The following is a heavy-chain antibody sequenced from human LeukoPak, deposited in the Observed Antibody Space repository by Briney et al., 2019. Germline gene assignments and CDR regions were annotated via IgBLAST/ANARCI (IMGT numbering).Heavy chain of an antibody. CDR1: GGSFSGYY. Sequence: PSETLSLTCAVYGGSFSGYYWSWIRQPPGKGLEWIGEINHSGSTNYNPSLKSRVTISVDTSKNQFSLKLSSVTAADTAVYYCAGYDFWSGYYTNWGQGTLVTVSS. CDR3: AGYDFWSGYYTN. D-gene: IGHD3-3*01. CDR2: INHSGST. V-gene: IGHV4-34*01. J-gene: IGHJ4*02.